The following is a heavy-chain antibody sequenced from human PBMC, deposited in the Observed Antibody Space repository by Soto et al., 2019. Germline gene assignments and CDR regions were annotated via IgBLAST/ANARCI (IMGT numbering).Heavy chain of an antibody. V-gene: IGHV1-69*02. Sequence: QVQLVQSGAEVKKPGSSVKVSCKASGGTFSSYTISWVRQAPGQGLEWMGRIIPILGIANYSQKFQGRVTITADKPTGAAYMELRSLRSEDTAVYYCAMEYCSSTSCYRDYWGQGTLVSVSS. CDR2: IIPILGIA. J-gene: IGHJ4*02. CDR1: GGTFSSYT. CDR3: AMEYCSSTSCYRDY. D-gene: IGHD2-2*02.